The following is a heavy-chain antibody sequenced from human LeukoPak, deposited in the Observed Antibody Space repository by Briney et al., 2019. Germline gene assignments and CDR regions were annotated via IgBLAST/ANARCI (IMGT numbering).Heavy chain of an antibody. J-gene: IGHJ4*02. Sequence: GASVKVSCKASGYTFTSYGISWVRQAPGQGLEWMGWISAYNGNTNYAQKLQGGVTMTTDTSTSTAYMELRSLRSDDTAVYYCARGPPRITIFGVVPPDYWGQGTLVTVSS. D-gene: IGHD3-3*01. V-gene: IGHV1-18*01. CDR3: ARGPPRITIFGVVPPDY. CDR2: ISAYNGNT. CDR1: GYTFTSYG.